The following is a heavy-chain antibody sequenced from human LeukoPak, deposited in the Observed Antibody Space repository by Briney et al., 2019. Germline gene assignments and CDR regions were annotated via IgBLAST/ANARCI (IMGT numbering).Heavy chain of an antibody. D-gene: IGHD6-13*01. J-gene: IGHJ5*02. CDR3: ARQRELGYSSSWFWFDP. V-gene: IGHV4-61*02. CDR2: IYTSGST. CDR1: GGSISSGSYY. Sequence: SETLSLTCTVSGGSISSGSYYWSWIRQPAGKGLEWIGRIYTSGSTNYNPSLKSRVTISVDTSKNQFSLKLSSVTAADTAVYYCARQRELGYSSSWFWFDPWGQGTLVTVSS.